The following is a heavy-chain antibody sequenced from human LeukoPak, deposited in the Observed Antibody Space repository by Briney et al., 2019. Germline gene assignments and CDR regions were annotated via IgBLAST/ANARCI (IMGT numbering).Heavy chain of an antibody. CDR1: GFTFSSYA. J-gene: IGHJ1*01. CDR3: ARVKARVYEYFQH. V-gene: IGHV3-30-3*01. Sequence: PGRSLRLSCAASGFTFSSYAMHWVRQAPGKGLEWVAVISYDGSNKYYADSVKGRFTISRDNSKNTLYLQMNSLRAEDTAVYYCARVKARVYEYFQHWGQGTLVTVSS. D-gene: IGHD6-6*01. CDR2: ISYDGSNK.